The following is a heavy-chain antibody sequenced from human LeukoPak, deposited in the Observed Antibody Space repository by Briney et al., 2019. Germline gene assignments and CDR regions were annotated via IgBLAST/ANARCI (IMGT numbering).Heavy chain of an antibody. CDR2: ISYDGSKK. CDR1: GFTFSTYA. CDR3: AGGDPYRGYDYPGV. D-gene: IGHD5-12*01. J-gene: IGHJ4*02. Sequence: PGRSLRLSCAASGFTFSTYAMHWVRQAPGKGLEWVTIISYDGSKKYYADSARGRFTISRDNSKNTLYLQMNSLRLEDTALYYCAGGDPYRGYDYPGVWGQGTLVTVSS. V-gene: IGHV3-30*04.